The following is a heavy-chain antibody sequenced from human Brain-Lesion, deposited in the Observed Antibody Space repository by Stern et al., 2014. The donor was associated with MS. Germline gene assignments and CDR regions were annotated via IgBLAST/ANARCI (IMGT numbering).Heavy chain of an antibody. CDR2: MNPYSGNT. CDR1: GYTFSSYD. J-gene: IGHJ4*02. Sequence: DQLVESGAEVKKPGASVKVSCKASGYTFSSYDITWVRQASGHVLEWIGWMNPYSGNTGYAQKFKGRVSMTSDPSISTVYMELTSLTSDDTAVYFCARAVRNQLLSEYWGQGTLVTVSS. CDR3: ARAVRNQLLSEY. D-gene: IGHD2-2*01. V-gene: IGHV1-8*01.